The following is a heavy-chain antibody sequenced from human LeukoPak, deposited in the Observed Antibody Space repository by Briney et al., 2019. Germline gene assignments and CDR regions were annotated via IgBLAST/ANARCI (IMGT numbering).Heavy chain of an antibody. J-gene: IGHJ4*02. CDR2: INHSGST. Sequence: PSETLPLTCAVYGGSFSGYYWSWIRQPPGKGLEWIGEINHSGSTNYNPSLKSRVTISVDTSKNQFSLKLSSVTAADTAVYYCARGQVGRAGTFRIWAYFDHWGQGTLVIVSS. CDR3: ARGQVGRAGTFRIWAYFDH. V-gene: IGHV4-34*01. CDR1: GGSFSGYY. D-gene: IGHD6-19*01.